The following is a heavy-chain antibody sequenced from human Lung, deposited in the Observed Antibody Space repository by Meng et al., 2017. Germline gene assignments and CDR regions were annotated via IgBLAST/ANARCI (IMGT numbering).Heavy chain of an antibody. V-gene: IGHV4-30-4*01. CDR1: GGSISSSNYY. CDR2: IYNSGST. Sequence: QRQLQGSGPGLVKPSQTLSLTCTVSGGSISSSNYYWSWIRQPPGKGLEWSGHIYNSGSTYYNPSLKSRITISVDTSKNQFSLKLSSVTAADTAVYYCARGQKSYFDLWGRGTLVTVSS. J-gene: IGHJ2*01. CDR3: ARGQKSYFDL.